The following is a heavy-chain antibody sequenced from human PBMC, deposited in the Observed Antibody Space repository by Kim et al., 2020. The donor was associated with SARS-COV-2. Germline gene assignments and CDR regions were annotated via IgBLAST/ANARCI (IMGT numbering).Heavy chain of an antibody. CDR2: IYPGDSDT. D-gene: IGHD5-12*01. V-gene: IGHV5-51*01. CDR3: ARGEMATIIEGFMDY. J-gene: IGHJ4*02. CDR1: GYSFTSYW. Sequence: GESLKISCKGSGYSFTSYWIGWVRQMPGKGLEWMGIIYPGDSDTRYSPSFQGQVTISADKSISTAYLQWSSLKASDTAMDYCARGEMATIIEGFMDYWGQGTLVTVSS.